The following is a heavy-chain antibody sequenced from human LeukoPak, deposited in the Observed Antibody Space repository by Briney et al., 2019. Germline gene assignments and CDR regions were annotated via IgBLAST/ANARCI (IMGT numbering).Heavy chain of an antibody. D-gene: IGHD6-13*01. CDR2: VSSSGSTI. CDR1: GFTFSDYY. CDR3: ARALVGIAYRGAFCY. V-gene: IGHV3-11*01. J-gene: IGHJ4*02. Sequence: PGGSLRLSCAASGFTFSDYYMSWIRQAPGKGLEWVSYVSSSGSTIYYADSVKGRFTISRDNAKNSLYLQMNSLRAEDTAGYYCARALVGIAYRGAFCYWGQGTLVTVSS.